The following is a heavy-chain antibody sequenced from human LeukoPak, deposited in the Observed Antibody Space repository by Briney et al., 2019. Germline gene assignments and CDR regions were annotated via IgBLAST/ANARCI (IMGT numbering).Heavy chain of an antibody. V-gene: IGHV3-64D*06. CDR1: GFTFSSFA. D-gene: IGHD6-19*01. CDR3: VKSPGSGWPV. J-gene: IGHJ4*02. Sequence: AGGSLRLSCAASGFTFSSFAMHWVRQAPGKGLEYLSAICSDGSRTYYADSVKGRFTISRDNSKNTLYFEMSSLRVEDTAVYYCVKSPGSGWPVWGQGTLLTVSS. CDR2: ICSDGSRT.